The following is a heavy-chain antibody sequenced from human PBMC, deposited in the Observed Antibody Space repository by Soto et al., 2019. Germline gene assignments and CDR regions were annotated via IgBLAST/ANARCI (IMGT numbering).Heavy chain of an antibody. CDR3: ARLGAFYQALDS. J-gene: IGHJ4*02. D-gene: IGHD2-2*01. V-gene: IGHV4-59*08. CDR2: IYYAGTT. Sequence: QVQLQESGPGLVKPSETLSLRCSVSGASLSPNYWSWIRQPPGKGLEWIGYIYYAGTTTYNPSRRSRLTISLNTSKNEVSLELSSVTAADTAVYYCARLGAFYQALDSWGQGTLVTVSS. CDR1: GASLSPNY.